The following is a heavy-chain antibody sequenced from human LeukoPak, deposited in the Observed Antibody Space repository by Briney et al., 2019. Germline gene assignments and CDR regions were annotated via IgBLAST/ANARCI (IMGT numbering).Heavy chain of an antibody. D-gene: IGHD5-18*01. Sequence: GRSLRLSCAASGFTFSSYGMHWVRQAPGKGLEWVAVISYDGSNKYYADSVKGRFTISRDNSKNTLYLQMNSLRAEDTAVYYCAKDGHSYGYSYFDYWGQGTLVTVSS. CDR3: AKDGHSYGYSYFDY. J-gene: IGHJ4*02. CDR2: ISYDGSNK. V-gene: IGHV3-30*18. CDR1: GFTFSSYG.